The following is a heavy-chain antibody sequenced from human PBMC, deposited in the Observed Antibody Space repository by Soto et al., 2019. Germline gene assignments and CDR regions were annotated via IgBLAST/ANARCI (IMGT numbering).Heavy chain of an antibody. V-gene: IGHV1-18*04. CDR1: GYTFTNYG. Sequence: QVQLVPSGSEVKKPVASVKVSCRASGYTFTNYGITWVIQAPGQGLEWMGWISAYDGNTAYPQQFKGRVTMATDTSTSTAYMELRSRSSDDTAVYYCARDGIGGWFPKYYWGQGTLVTVSS. CDR3: ARDGIGGWFPKYY. CDR2: ISAYDGNT. D-gene: IGHD2-15*01. J-gene: IGHJ4*02.